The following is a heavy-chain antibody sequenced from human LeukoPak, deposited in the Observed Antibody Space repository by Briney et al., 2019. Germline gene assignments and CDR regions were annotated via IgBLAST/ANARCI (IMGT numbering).Heavy chain of an antibody. CDR1: GFTFTGYS. CDR3: AKSLYDDSSGYYCDY. D-gene: IGHD3-22*01. CDR2: ISTSGSNT. Sequence: PGGSLRLSCAASGFTFTGYSMSWVRQAPGKGLEWVSSISTSGSNTYYADSVKGRFTISRDNSQNTLFLQVNRLRAEDTAVYYCAKSLYDDSSGYYCDYWGQGTLVTVSS. V-gene: IGHV3-23*01. J-gene: IGHJ4*02.